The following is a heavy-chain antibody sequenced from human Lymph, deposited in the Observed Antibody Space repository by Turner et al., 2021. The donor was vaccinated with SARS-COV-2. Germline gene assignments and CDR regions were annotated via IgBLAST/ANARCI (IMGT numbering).Heavy chain of an antibody. CDR2: ISDDGSNK. J-gene: IGHJ6*02. CDR1: GVTFSTYA. CDR3: ARYASGGYFYYGMDF. V-gene: IGHV3-30*04. D-gene: IGHD3-10*01. Sequence: QVQLVESGGGVVQPGRSLRLTCYASGVTFSTYAIYWVRPAPGKGLEWVAFISDDGSNKYYADSVKVRFTISRDNSKNTLYLQMNILRAEDTAVYYCARYASGGYFYYGMDFWGQGTTVTVSS.